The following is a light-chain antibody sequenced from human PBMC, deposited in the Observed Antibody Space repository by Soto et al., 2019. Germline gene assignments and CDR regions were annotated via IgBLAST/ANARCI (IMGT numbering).Light chain of an antibody. V-gene: IGLV2-14*01. CDR1: SSDVGGYNY. CDR3: SSYSSSTAVE. J-gene: IGLJ2*01. CDR2: DVT. Sequence: QSALTQPASVSGSPGQSITISCTGTSSDVGGYNYVSWYQQHPGKAPKLMIYDVTNRPSGVSNRFSGSKSGITASLTISRLQADDEADYYCSSYSSSTAVEFGGGTKLTVL.